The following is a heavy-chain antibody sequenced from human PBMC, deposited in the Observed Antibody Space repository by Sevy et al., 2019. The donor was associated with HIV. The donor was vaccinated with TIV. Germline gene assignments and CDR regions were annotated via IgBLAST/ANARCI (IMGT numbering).Heavy chain of an antibody. CDR1: GFTVSSNY. Sequence: GGSLRLSCAASGFTVSSNYMSWVRQAPGKGLEWVSVIYSGGSTYYADSVKGRFTISRDNSKNTLYLQMNSLRAEDTAVYYCARDEVTVAGNYYFDYWGQGTLVTVSS. D-gene: IGHD6-19*01. J-gene: IGHJ4*02. V-gene: IGHV3-53*01. CDR2: IYSGGST. CDR3: ARDEVTVAGNYYFDY.